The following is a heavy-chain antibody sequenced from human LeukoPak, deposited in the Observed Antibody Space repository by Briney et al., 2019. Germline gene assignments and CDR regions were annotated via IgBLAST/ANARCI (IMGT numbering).Heavy chain of an antibody. Sequence: PSETLSLTCAVSGGSISSGGYSWSWIRQPPGKGPEWIGYIYHSGSTYCNPSLKSRVTISVDRSKNQFSLELSSVTAADTAVYYCARNYFDSSGYPQYYFDYWGQGTLVTVSS. CDR3: ARNYFDSSGYPQYYFDY. D-gene: IGHD3-22*01. V-gene: IGHV4-30-2*01. J-gene: IGHJ4*02. CDR1: GGSISSGGYS. CDR2: IYHSGST.